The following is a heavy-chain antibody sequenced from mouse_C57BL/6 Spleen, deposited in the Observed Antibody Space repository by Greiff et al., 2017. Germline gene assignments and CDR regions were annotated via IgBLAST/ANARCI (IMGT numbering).Heavy chain of an antibody. D-gene: IGHD2-4*01. CDR2: IRSKSSNYAT. V-gene: IGHV10-3*01. J-gene: IGHJ4*01. CDR1: GFTFNTYA. Sequence: DVQLVESGGGLVQPKGSLKLSCAASGFTFNTYAMPWVRQAPGKGLEWVARIRSKSSNYATYYADSVKDRFTISRDDSQSMLYLQMNNLKTEDTAMYYCVRVPYYDYEDYAMDYWGQGTSVTVSA. CDR3: VRVPYYDYEDYAMDY.